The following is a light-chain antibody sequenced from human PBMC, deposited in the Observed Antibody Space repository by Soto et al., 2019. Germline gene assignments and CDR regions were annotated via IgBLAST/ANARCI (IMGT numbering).Light chain of an antibody. CDR1: SSDIGGYNY. CDR2: EVT. V-gene: IGLV2-14*01. J-gene: IGLJ1*01. Sequence: QSALTQPASVSGSPGQSITVSCTGTSSDIGGYNYVSWYQQHPGKAPKLMVYEVTNRPSGVSDRFSGSKSGNTASLTISGLQADDEGYYYCSSYTSRSTLYVFGTETKVTVL. CDR3: SSYTSRSTLYV.